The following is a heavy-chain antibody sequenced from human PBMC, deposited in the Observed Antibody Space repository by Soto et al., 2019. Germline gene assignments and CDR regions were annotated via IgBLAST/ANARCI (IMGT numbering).Heavy chain of an antibody. V-gene: IGHV4-39*01. CDR2: VYYSGST. J-gene: IGHJ6*02. D-gene: IGHD3-10*01. Sequence: SQTLSLTCTVSGGSIRSISSYWGWIRQPPGKGLEWIGNVYYSGSTYSNPSLKSRLTISADTSKNQFSLKLSSVTAADTAVYFCARQSEFYYASGRAAPLYGMDFWGQGTTVTVSS. CDR3: ARQSEFYYASGRAAPLYGMDF. CDR1: GGSIRSISSY.